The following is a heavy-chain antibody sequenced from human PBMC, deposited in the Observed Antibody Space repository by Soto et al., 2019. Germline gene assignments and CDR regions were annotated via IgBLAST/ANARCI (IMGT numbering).Heavy chain of an antibody. CDR1: GFPFTNYA. Sequence: EVQLLESGGGLVQPGGSLRLSCAASGFPFTNYAMGWVRQAPGKGLEWVSGISDSGSSTYYADSVKGRFTNSRDNSKNTLYLQMNSLRAEDTAVYYCAKGWHYGKSGYFYQWGQGTLVTVSS. D-gene: IGHD3-22*01. CDR3: AKGWHYGKSGYFYQ. CDR2: ISDSGSST. J-gene: IGHJ4*02. V-gene: IGHV3-23*01.